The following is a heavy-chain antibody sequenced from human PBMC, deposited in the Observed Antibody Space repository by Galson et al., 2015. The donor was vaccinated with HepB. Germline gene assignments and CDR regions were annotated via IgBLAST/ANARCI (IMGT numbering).Heavy chain of an antibody. CDR2: IKQDGSEK. CDR3: ARDQDDFWSGYYGY. V-gene: IGHV3-7*03. D-gene: IGHD3-3*01. J-gene: IGHJ4*02. Sequence: SLRLSCAASGFTFSSYWMSWVRQAPGKGLEWVANIKQDGSEKYYVDSVKGRFTISRDNAKNSLYLQMNSLRAEDTAVYYCARDQDDFWSGYYGYWGQGTLVTVSS. CDR1: GFTFSSYW.